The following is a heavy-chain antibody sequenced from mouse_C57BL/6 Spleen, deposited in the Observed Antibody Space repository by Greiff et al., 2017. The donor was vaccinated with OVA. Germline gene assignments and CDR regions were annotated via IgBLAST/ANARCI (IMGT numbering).Heavy chain of an antibody. CDR1: GFSLTSYG. CDR2: IWRGGST. V-gene: IGHV2-5*01. D-gene: IGHD2-4*01. J-gene: IGHJ2*01. Sequence: VKLVESGPGLVQPSQSLSITCTVSGFSLTSYGVHWVRQSPGKGLEWLGVIWRGGSTDYNAAFMSRLSITKDNSKSQVFFKMNSLQADDTAIYYCAKEGGYDYDGGYYFDYWGQGTTLTVSS. CDR3: AKEGGYDYDGGYYFDY.